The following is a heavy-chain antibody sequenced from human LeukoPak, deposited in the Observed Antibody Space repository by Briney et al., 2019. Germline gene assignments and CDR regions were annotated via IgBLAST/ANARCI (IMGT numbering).Heavy chain of an antibody. J-gene: IGHJ6*02. CDR3: ARVIAYYGMDV. Sequence: GASVKVSCKASGYTFTSYYMHWVRQAPGQGLEWMGIINPSGGSTSYADSVKGRFTISRDNAKNTLYLQMNSLRAEDTAVYYCARVIAYYGMDVWGQGTTVTVSS. CDR1: GYTFTSYY. V-gene: IGHV1-46*04. D-gene: IGHD3-22*01. CDR2: INPSGGST.